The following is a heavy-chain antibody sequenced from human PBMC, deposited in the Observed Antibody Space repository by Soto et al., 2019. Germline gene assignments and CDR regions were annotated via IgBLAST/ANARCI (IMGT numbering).Heavy chain of an antibody. CDR3: ARDDLGYCSGGSCPFDP. Sequence: GGSLRLSCAASGFTFSSYSMNWVRQAPGKGLEWVSSISSSSSYIYYADSVKGRFTISRDNAKNSLYLQMNSLRAEDTAVYYCARDDLGYCSGGSCPFDPWGQGTLVTVSS. CDR1: GFTFSSYS. V-gene: IGHV3-21*01. D-gene: IGHD2-15*01. CDR2: ISSSSSYI. J-gene: IGHJ5*02.